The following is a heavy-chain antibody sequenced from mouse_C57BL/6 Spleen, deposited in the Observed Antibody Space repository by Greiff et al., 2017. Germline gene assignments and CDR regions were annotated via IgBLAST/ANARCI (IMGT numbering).Heavy chain of an antibody. D-gene: IGHD2-4*01. J-gene: IGHJ2*01. V-gene: IGHV14-2*01. CDR1: GFKIKDYY. CDR2: IDPEDGET. CDR3: ARSGGDYVLFDY. Sequence: VQLQPSGAELVKPGASVKLSCTASGFKIKDYYMHWVKQRPEQGLEWIGRIDPEDGETKYAPKFPGKATITADTSSNTAYMQLSSLTSEDTAVYYGARSGGDYVLFDYWGQGTTLTVSS.